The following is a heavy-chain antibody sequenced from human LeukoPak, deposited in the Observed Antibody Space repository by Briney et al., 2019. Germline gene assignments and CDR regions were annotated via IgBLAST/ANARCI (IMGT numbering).Heavy chain of an antibody. CDR2: MNPNSGNT. CDR3: ARERGYCSSTSCYGDDSFDY. CDR1: GYTFTSYD. V-gene: IGHV1-8*01. D-gene: IGHD2-2*01. Sequence: ASVKVSCKASGYTFTSYDINWVRQATGQRLEWMGWMNPNSGNTGYAQKFQGRVTMTRNTSISTAYMELSSLRSEDTAVYYCARERGYCSSTSCYGDDSFDYWGQGTLVTVSS. J-gene: IGHJ4*02.